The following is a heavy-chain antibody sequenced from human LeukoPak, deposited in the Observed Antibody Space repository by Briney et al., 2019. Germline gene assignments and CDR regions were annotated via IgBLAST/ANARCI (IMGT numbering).Heavy chain of an antibody. J-gene: IGHJ6*02. V-gene: IGHV3-23*01. CDR2: ISGSGGST. Sequence: GGSLRLSCAGSGFTFSSYEMTWVRQAPGKGLEWVSAISGSGGSTYYADSVKGRFTISRDNSKNTLHLQMNSMRAEDTAVYYCARSFWNDLEYYYNGLDVWGQGTTVTVSS. CDR3: ARSFWNDLEYYYNGLDV. D-gene: IGHD1-1*01. CDR1: GFTFSSYE.